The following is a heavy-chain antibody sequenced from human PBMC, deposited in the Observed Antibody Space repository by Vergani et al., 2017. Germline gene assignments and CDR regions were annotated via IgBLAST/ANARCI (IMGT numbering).Heavy chain of an antibody. D-gene: IGHD2-2*01. CDR1: GFTFSSYS. CDR3: AKDGVGYCNSTNCYREAFDV. Sequence: EVQLVESGGGLVKRGGSLRLSCAASGFTFSSYSMNWVRQAPGKGLEWVSGISGSGVSAYYTDSVKGRFTISRDNSKNMLFLQMNSLRVEDTAVYFCAKDGVGYCNSTNCYREAFDVWGQGTMVIVSS. CDR2: ISGSGVSA. V-gene: IGHV3-23*04. J-gene: IGHJ3*01.